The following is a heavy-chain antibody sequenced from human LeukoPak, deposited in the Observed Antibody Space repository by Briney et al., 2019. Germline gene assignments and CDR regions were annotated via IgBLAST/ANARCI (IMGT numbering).Heavy chain of an antibody. J-gene: IGHJ4*02. CDR1: GFSFSNYV. CDR3: AKDRGGWISGYYSMDN. D-gene: IGHD3-22*01. CDR2: TSGSGTTT. Sequence: PGGSLRLSCAASGFSFSNYVMYWVRQAPGKGLQWVSLTSGSGTTTLYADSVKGRFTISRDNSRNTVYLQMNSLRAEDTAVYYCAKDRGGWISGYYSMDNWGQGTLVTVSS. V-gene: IGHV3-23*01.